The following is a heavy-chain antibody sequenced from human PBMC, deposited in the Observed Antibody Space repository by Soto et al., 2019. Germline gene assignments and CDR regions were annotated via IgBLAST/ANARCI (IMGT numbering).Heavy chain of an antibody. CDR3: AREAYKRGATNPFFDY. J-gene: IGHJ4*02. Sequence: SETLSLPCAVSGCSISSSNWWTWVRLPPGKGLEWIGEIYPSGITNYSPSLKSRVTMSVDKSKNQFSLKLNSVTAADTATYYCAREAYKRGATNPFFDYWGQGTLVTVSS. V-gene: IGHV4-4*02. D-gene: IGHD1-26*01. CDR1: GCSISSSNW. CDR2: IYPSGIT.